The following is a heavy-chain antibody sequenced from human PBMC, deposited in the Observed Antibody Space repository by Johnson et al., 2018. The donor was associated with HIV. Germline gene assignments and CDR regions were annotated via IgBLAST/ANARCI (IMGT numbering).Heavy chain of an antibody. J-gene: IGHJ3*02. D-gene: IGHD3-22*01. V-gene: IGHV3-30*03. CDR2: ISYDGSNK. CDR3: ARSSGYYGTDAFDI. CDR1: GFTFSSYD. Sequence: QVQLVESGGGVVQPGRSLRLSCAASGFTFSSYDMHWVRQAPGKGLEWVAVISYDGSNKYYADSVKGRFTISRDNSKNTLYLQSNSLRPEDTAVYYCARSSGYYGTDAFDIWGQGTMVTVSS.